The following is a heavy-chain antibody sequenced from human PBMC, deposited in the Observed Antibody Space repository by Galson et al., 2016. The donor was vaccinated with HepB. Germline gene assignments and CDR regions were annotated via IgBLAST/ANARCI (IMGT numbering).Heavy chain of an antibody. CDR1: GFIFSYYY. D-gene: IGHD2-2*01. J-gene: IGHJ4*02. Sequence: SLRLSCAASGFIFSYYYMHWVRQAPGKGLEWVSVLSGSGGNTYYTDSVKGRFTISRDNSNNTLWLQMNSLRVEDTAIYYCARGLTTSWGVDYWGPGTLLTVSS. CDR2: LSGSGGNT. CDR3: ARGLTTSWGVDY. V-gene: IGHV3-23*01.